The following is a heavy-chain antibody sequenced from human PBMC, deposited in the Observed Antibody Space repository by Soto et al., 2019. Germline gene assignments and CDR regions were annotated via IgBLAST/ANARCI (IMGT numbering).Heavy chain of an antibody. CDR3: ARDSADALLDY. CDR1: GFTVSSNY. D-gene: IGHD2-2*01. CDR2: IYSGGST. J-gene: IGHJ4*02. Sequence: EVQLVESGGGLIQPGGSLRLSCAASGFTVSSNYMNWVRQAPGKGLEWVSVIYSGGSTYYADLVKGRFTISRDNSKSTLYLLMNSLRAEDTAVYYCARDSADALLDYSGQGTLVTVSS. V-gene: IGHV3-53*01.